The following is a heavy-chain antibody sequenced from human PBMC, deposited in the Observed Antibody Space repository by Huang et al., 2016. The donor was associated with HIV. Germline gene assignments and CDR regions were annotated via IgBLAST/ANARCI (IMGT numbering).Heavy chain of an antibody. D-gene: IGHD2-2*01. CDR2: VSYAGDT. CDR3: APAPPRQPALFEY. CDR1: GDSSSNYYYY. Sequence: VQLQESGPRLVKPSETLSLTRSVSGDSSSNYYYYWCWLRQSPGKQVEWIGFVSYAGDTDNSTALKNRVTVEKDTSKHQYSLTLTSVTAANTAVDYCAPAPPRQPALFEYWGQGTLVTVSS. J-gene: IGHJ4*02. V-gene: IGHV4-30-4*02.